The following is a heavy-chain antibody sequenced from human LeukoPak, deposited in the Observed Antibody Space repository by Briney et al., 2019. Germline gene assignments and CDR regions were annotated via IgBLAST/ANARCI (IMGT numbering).Heavy chain of an antibody. CDR1: GFTFSSYS. CDR2: ISSSSSTI. Sequence: GGSLRLSCAASGFTFSSYSMNWVRQAPGKGLEWVSSISSSSSTIYYADSVKGRFTISRDNAKNSLYLQMNSLRAEDTAVYYCAREMLAAVAAQSWGQGTLVTVSS. V-gene: IGHV3-21*01. D-gene: IGHD6-19*01. CDR3: AREMLAAVAAQS. J-gene: IGHJ5*02.